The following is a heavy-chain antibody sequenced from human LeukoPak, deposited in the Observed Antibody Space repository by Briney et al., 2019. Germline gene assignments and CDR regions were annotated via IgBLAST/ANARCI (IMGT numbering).Heavy chain of an antibody. J-gene: IGHJ3*02. D-gene: IGHD3-22*01. CDR3: ARNYYYDSSGPSTKTRPGAFDI. V-gene: IGHV3-11*04. Sequence: GGSLRLSCAASGFTFSDYYMSWIRQAPGKGLDWVSYISSSGSTIYYADSVKGRFTISRDNAKNSLYLQMNSLRAEDTAVYYCARNYYYDSSGPSTKTRPGAFDIWGQGTMVIVSS. CDR2: ISSSGSTI. CDR1: GFTFSDYY.